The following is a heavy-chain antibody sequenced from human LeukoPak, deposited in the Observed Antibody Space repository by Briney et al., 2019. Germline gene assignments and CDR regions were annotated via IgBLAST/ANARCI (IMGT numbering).Heavy chain of an antibody. CDR3: TRERYYFDY. CDR1: GFTFSDAW. Sequence: PGGSLRLSCAASGFTFSDAWMSWVRQAPGKGLEWVGHIKSKTDGGTTDYAAPVKGRFTISRDDSKNTLYLQMNSLKTEDTAVYYCTRERYYFDYWGQGTLVTVSS. V-gene: IGHV3-15*01. J-gene: IGHJ4*02. CDR2: IKSKTDGGTT.